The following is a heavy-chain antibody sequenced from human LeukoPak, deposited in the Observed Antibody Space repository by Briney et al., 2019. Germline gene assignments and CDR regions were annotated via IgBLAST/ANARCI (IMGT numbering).Heavy chain of an antibody. Sequence: PSETLSLTCTVSGGSVSSGSYYWSWIRQPPGKGLEWIGFIHNSGSTKYNPSLMSRVTISVDTSKNQFSLKLSSVTAAEKAVYYCARGGASSIPFDPWGQGTLVTVSS. V-gene: IGHV4-61*01. CDR1: GGSVSSGSYY. CDR3: ARGGASSIPFDP. D-gene: IGHD2-2*01. J-gene: IGHJ5*02. CDR2: IHNSGST.